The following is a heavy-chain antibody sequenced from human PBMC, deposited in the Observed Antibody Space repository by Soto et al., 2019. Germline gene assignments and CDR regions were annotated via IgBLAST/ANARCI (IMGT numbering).Heavy chain of an antibody. Sequence: SETLSLTCAVYGGSFSGYYWSWIRQPPGKGLEWIWEINHSGSTNYNPSLRSRVTISVDTSKNQFSLKLSSVTAADTAVYYCARARYIGYYYYGMDVWGQGTTVTVSS. CDR2: INHSGST. J-gene: IGHJ6*02. V-gene: IGHV4-34*01. D-gene: IGHD1-1*01. CDR3: ARARYIGYYYYGMDV. CDR1: GGSFSGYY.